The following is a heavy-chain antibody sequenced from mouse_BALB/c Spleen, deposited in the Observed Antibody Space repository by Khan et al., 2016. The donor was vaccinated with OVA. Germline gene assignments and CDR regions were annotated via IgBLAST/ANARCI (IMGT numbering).Heavy chain of an antibody. CDR3: GILL. CDR2: IRLTSDDYVT. V-gene: IGHV6-6*02. J-gene: IGHJ2*01. Sequence: EVKLEESGGGLVQPGGSMKLSCVASGFTFSNYWMNWVRQSPEKGLEWVAEIRLTSDDYVTHYAESVKGRFTISRDASKSSVYLQMNYLRADDTGMYYCGILLWGQGTTLTVSS. CDR1: GFTFSNYW.